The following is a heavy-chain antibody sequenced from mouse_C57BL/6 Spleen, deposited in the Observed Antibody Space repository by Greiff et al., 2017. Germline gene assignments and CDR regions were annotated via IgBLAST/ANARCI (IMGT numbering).Heavy chain of an antibody. CDR1: GYTFTSYG. CDR3: ARWGITTVVAHFDY. D-gene: IGHD1-1*01. V-gene: IGHV1-81*01. Sequence: QVQLQQSGAELARPGASVKLSCKASGYTFTSYGISWVKQRTGQGLEWIGEIYPRSGNTYYNEQFKGKATLTADKSSSTAYMGLRSLTSENSAVYFCARWGITTVVAHFDYWGQGTTLTVSS. J-gene: IGHJ2*01. CDR2: IYPRSGNT.